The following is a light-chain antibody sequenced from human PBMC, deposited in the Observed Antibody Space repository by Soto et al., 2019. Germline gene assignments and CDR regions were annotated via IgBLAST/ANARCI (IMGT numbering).Light chain of an antibody. CDR2: LGS. V-gene: IGKV2-28*01. CDR3: MQALQTPLT. J-gene: IGKJ4*01. Sequence: DIVMTQSPPSLPVTPGEPASISCRSSQSLLYSNGYNYLDWYLQKPGQSPQLLIYLGSYRASGVXDXXSGSGSVTDFTLKISRVEAEDAGVYYCMQALQTPLTFGGGTEVEIK. CDR1: QSLLYSNGYNY.